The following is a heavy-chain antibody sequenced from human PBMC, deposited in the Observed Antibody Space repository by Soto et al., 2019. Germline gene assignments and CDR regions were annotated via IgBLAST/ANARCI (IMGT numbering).Heavy chain of an antibody. CDR3: ARESQTRGLHKYLDR. D-gene: IGHD1-26*01. V-gene: IGHV1-18*01. CDR1: GYSFTNYI. Sequence: QVQLVQSGADVKKPGASVKVSCKASGYSFTNYIITWVRQAPGQGLEWMGWISPYNGNTDYAQNLLGRVTMTTDTSTSTVYMELRSLRSDDTAVYYWARESQTRGLHKYLDRWGRGTLVTVSS. CDR2: ISPYNGNT. J-gene: IGHJ2*01.